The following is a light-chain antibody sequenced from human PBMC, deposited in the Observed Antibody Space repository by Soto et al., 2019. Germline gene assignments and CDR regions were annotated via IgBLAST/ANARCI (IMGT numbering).Light chain of an antibody. V-gene: IGKV1-39*01. CDR3: QQNYSTLT. J-gene: IGKJ4*01. CDR2: AAS. CDR1: QSISSY. Sequence: DIQMTQPPPSLSASVGARVTITCRASQSISSYLNWYQQKPWQAPTLLTYAASSLQSAVPSRFSGSGSATDFTLTISSLQPEDFATYDCQQNYSTLTFGGGTKVEIK.